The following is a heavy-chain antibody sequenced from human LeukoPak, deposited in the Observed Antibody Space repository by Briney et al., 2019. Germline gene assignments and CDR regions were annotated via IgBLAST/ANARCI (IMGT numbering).Heavy chain of an antibody. D-gene: IGHD3-3*01. J-gene: IGHJ4*02. V-gene: IGHV3-21*01. CDR3: ARGGYYDFWSGSDELGY. Sequence: GGSLRLSCAASGFTFRSYSMNWVRQAPGKGLEWVSSISSSSSYIYYADSVKGRFTISRDNAKNSLYLQMNSLRAEDTAVYYCARGGYYDFWSGSDELGYWGQGTLVTVSS. CDR2: ISSSSSYI. CDR1: GFTFRSYS.